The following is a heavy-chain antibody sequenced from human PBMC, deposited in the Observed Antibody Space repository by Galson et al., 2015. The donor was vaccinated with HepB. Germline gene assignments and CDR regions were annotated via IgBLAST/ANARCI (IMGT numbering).Heavy chain of an antibody. CDR1: GYTFTSYY. CDR2: INPSGGST. D-gene: IGHD1-1*01. J-gene: IGHJ4*02. CDR3: ARGRSGLMQLKGRNSRLDY. V-gene: IGHV1-46*01. Sequence: SVKVSCKASGYTFTSYYMHWVRQAPGQGLEWMGIINPSGGSTSYAQKFQGRVTMTRDTSTSTVYMELSSLRSEDTAVYYCARGRSGLMQLKGRNSRLDYWGQGTLVTVSS.